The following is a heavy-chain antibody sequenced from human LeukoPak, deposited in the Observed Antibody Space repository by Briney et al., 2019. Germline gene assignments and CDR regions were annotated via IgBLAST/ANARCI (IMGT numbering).Heavy chain of an antibody. CDR1: GFTFSSYG. J-gene: IGHJ3*02. CDR2: IRYDGSNK. Sequence: GGSLRLSCAASGFTFSSYGMHWVRQAPGKGLEWVAFIRYDGSNKCYADSVKGRFTISRDNSKNTLYLQMNSLRAEDTAVYYCAKPYGSGSYVGAFDIWGQGTMVTVSS. V-gene: IGHV3-30*02. D-gene: IGHD3-10*01. CDR3: AKPYGSGSYVGAFDI.